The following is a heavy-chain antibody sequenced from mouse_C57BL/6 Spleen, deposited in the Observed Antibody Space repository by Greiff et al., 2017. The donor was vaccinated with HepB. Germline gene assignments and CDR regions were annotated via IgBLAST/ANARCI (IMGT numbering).Heavy chain of an antibody. CDR1: GYAFSSSW. CDR3: AREGGYYYDYDGYAMDY. D-gene: IGHD2-4*01. J-gene: IGHJ4*01. V-gene: IGHV1-82*01. Sequence: VMLVESGPELVKPGASVKISCKASGYAFSSSWMNWVKQRPGKGLEWIGRIYPGDGDTNYNGKFKGKATLTADKSSSTAYMQLSSLTSEDSAVYFCAREGGYYYDYDGYAMDYWGQGTSVTVSS. CDR2: IYPGDGDT.